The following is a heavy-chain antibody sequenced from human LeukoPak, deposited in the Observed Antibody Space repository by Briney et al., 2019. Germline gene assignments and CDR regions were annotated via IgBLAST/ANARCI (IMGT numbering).Heavy chain of an antibody. CDR1: GFTFSSYS. D-gene: IGHD6-19*01. J-gene: IGHJ3*02. V-gene: IGHV3-21*01. CDR2: ISSSSSYI. CDR3: ARFPAPAGAFDI. Sequence: PGGSLRLSCAASGFTFSSYSMNWVCQAPGKGLEWVSSISSSSSYIYYADSVKGRFTISRDNAKNSLYLQMNSLRAEDTAVYYCARFPAPAGAFDIWGQGTMVTVSS.